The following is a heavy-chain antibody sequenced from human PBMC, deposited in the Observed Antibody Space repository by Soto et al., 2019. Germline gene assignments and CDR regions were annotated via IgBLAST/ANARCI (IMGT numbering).Heavy chain of an antibody. V-gene: IGHV4-59*01. CDR2: VYDNGRP. J-gene: IGHJ4*02. CDR3: ARGVGSSPPRY. D-gene: IGHD3-9*01. Sequence: PSETLSLTCTISGGSISVYYWSWIRQSPRQGLEWIGYVYDNGRPYYSPSLKSRVTISADTSKNQNSLKLTSATAADTAVYYCARGVGSSPPRYWGRGTLVTVS. CDR1: GGSISVYY.